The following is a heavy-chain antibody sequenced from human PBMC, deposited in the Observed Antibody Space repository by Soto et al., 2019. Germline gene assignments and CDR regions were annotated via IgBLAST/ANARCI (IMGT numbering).Heavy chain of an antibody. D-gene: IGHD4-17*01. Sequence: PSETLSLTCAVYGGSFSGYYWSWIRQPPGKGLEWIGEINHSGSTNYNPSLKSRVTISVDTSKNQFSLKLSSVTAADTAVYYCARFHDYGDFVVYWGQGTLVTVSS. V-gene: IGHV4-34*01. CDR1: GGSFSGYY. CDR2: INHSGST. J-gene: IGHJ4*02. CDR3: ARFHDYGDFVVY.